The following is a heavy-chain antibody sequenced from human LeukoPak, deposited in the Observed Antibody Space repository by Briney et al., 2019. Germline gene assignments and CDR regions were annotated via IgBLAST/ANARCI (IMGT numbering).Heavy chain of an antibody. CDR3: AIEIEGIAARYYFDY. J-gene: IGHJ4*02. Sequence: SVKVSCKASGGTFSSYAISWVRQAPGQGLEWMGRIIPIFGTANYAQKFQGRVTITTDESTSTAYMELSSLRSEDTAVYYCAIEIEGIAARYYFDYWGQGTLVTVSS. CDR2: IIPIFGTA. V-gene: IGHV1-69*05. D-gene: IGHD6-6*01. CDR1: GGTFSSYA.